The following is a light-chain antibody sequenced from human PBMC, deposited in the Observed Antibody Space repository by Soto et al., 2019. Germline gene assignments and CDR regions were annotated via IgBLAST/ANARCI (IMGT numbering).Light chain of an antibody. CDR1: QSVSGNY. J-gene: IGKJ1*01. CDR2: GAS. Sequence: IVLTQSPGTLSLSPGERGALSCRASQSVSGNYVAWYQQKPGQARRLLISGASNRATGTPDRFRGSGSGTDFTLIITRLEPEDFAVYYCHQYGSAPWTFGQGTKVDIK. V-gene: IGKV3-20*01. CDR3: HQYGSAPWT.